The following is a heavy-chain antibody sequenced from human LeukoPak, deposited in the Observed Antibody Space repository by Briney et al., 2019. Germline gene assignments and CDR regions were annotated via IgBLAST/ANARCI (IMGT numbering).Heavy chain of an antibody. CDR1: GFTFSSYE. V-gene: IGHV3-48*03. CDR2: ISSSGST. D-gene: IGHD3-22*01. CDR3: ARGADRSGYSFYFDY. J-gene: IGHJ4*02. Sequence: GGSLRLSCAASGFTFSSYEMNWVRQAPGKGLEWISYISSSGSTMYADSVKGRFTISRDKAKNTLYLQMNSLRAEDTAVYYCARGADRSGYSFYFDYWGQGTLVTVSS.